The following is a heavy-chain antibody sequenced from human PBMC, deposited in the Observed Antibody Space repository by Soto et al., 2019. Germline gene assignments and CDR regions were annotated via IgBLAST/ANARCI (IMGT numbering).Heavy chain of an antibody. Sequence: SETLSLTCAVYGGSFSGYYWSWIRQPPGKGLEWIGEINHSGSTNYNPSLKSRVTISVDTSKNQFSLKLSSVTAADTAVYYCARGRRSGYDILTGYLTREYYFDYWGQGTLVTVSS. J-gene: IGHJ4*02. CDR3: ARGRRSGYDILTGYLTREYYFDY. V-gene: IGHV4-34*01. CDR2: INHSGST. D-gene: IGHD3-9*01. CDR1: GGSFSGYY.